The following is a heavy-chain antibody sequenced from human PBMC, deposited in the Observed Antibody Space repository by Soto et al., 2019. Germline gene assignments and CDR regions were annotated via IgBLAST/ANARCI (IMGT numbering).Heavy chain of an antibody. D-gene: IGHD2-15*01. CDR1: GFTFSDYY. V-gene: IGHV3-11*01. J-gene: IGHJ3*02. Sequence: KTGGSLRLSCAASGFTFSDYYMSWIRQAPGKGLEWVSYISSSGSTIYYADSVKGRFTISRDNAKNSLYLQMNSLRAEDTAVYYCARDPNLIVVVAASDGFDIWGLGTMVTVSS. CDR3: ARDPNLIVVVAASDGFDI. CDR2: ISSSGSTI.